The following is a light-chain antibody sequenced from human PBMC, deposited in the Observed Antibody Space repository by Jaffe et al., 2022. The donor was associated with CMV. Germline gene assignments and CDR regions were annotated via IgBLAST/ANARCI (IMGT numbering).Light chain of an antibody. CDR3: QQYGSSPWT. J-gene: IGKJ1*01. V-gene: IGKV3-20*01. CDR2: GAS. CDR1: QSVSSSNY. Sequence: EIVLTQSPGTLSLSPGERATLSCRASQSVSSSNYLAWFQQKPGQAPRLLIYGASSRASGIPDRFRGSGSGTDFTLTISRLEPEDFAVYYCQQYGSSPWTFGPGTKVEI.